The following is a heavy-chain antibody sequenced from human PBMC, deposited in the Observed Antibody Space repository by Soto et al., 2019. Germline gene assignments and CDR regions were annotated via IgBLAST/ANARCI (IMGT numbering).Heavy chain of an antibody. CDR2: IKQDGSEQ. Sequence: EVQLVESGGGLVQPGGSLRLSCAASGFTFSGYWMSWVRQAPGKGLEWVANIKQDGSEQFYVDAVKGRLTISRDNAKNSMYLQSNSLRAEDTAVYYCAREAVRGQGTTLTGSS. CDR3: AREAV. J-gene: IGHJ6*02. CDR1: GFTFSGYW. V-gene: IGHV3-7*05.